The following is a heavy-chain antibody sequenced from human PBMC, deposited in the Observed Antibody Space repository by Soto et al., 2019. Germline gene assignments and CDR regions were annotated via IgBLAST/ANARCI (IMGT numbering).Heavy chain of an antibody. V-gene: IGHV1-69*01. Sequence: QVQLVQSGAEVKKPGSSVKVSCKASGGTFSSYAISWVRQAPGQGLEWMGGIIPIFGTANYAQKFQGRVTITADESRSTDYMELSSLRSEDTAVYYCARDVVVVPVASNPGNWYFDLWGRGTLVTVSS. CDR1: GGTFSSYA. CDR2: IIPIFGTA. D-gene: IGHD2-2*01. CDR3: ARDVVVVPVASNPGNWYFDL. J-gene: IGHJ2*01.